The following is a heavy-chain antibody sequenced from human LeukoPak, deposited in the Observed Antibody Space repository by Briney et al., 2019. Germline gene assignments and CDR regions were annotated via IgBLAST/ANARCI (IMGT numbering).Heavy chain of an antibody. Sequence: GGSLRLSCAASGFTFSSYAMHWVRQAPGKGLEWVAVISYDGSNKYYADSVKGRFTISRDNSKNTLYLQMNSLRAEDTAVYYCAREKAAAGSSYYYYYYYMDVWGKGTTVTVSS. CDR3: AREKAAAGSSYYYYYYYMDV. D-gene: IGHD6-13*01. CDR2: ISYDGSNK. CDR1: GFTFSSYA. V-gene: IGHV3-30-3*01. J-gene: IGHJ6*03.